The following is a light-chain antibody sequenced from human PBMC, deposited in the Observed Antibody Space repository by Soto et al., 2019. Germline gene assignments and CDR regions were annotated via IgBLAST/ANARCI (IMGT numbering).Light chain of an antibody. J-gene: IGKJ1*01. Sequence: DIQVTQSPSTLSASVGDRVTITCRASQTIGSWLAWYQQKPGTAPKLLIYDASTLESGVPSRFSGSGSGTEFTLTISSLQPDDFATYYCQQYNSYGTFGQGTKVDIK. CDR3: QQYNSYGT. CDR2: DAS. CDR1: QTIGSW. V-gene: IGKV1-5*01.